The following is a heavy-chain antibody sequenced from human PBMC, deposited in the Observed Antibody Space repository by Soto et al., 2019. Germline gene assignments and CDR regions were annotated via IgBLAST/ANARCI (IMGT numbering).Heavy chain of an antibody. V-gene: IGHV5-51*03. CDR1: GYTYPSYW. CDR3: ARRILLWSVCDAFDI. Sequence: EVQLVQSGAEVKKPGESLKISCKGFGYTYPSYWIGWVRQMPGKGLEWMGIIYPEDSDTRYSPSFQGQVTISADKSISTAYWQWSSLKASDTAMYYCARRILLWSVCDAFDIWGQGTMVTVSS. J-gene: IGHJ3*02. CDR2: IYPEDSDT. D-gene: IGHD3-10*01.